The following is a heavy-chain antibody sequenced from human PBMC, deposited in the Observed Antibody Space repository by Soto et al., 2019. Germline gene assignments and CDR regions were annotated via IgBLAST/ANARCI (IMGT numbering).Heavy chain of an antibody. CDR3: ARAVGGVWYDYGDYKQLEN. CDR1: GYTFTRYG. J-gene: IGHJ4*02. CDR2: TSAYKGNT. Sequence: QVHLVQSGAEVKKPGASVKVSCKASGYTFTRYGISWVRQAPGQGLEWMGWTSAYKGNTNYEQKLQGRVTMTADTSTSTAYMELRSLRSDDTAVYYCARAVGGVWYDYGDYKQLENWGQGTLVTVSS. V-gene: IGHV1-18*01. D-gene: IGHD4-17*01.